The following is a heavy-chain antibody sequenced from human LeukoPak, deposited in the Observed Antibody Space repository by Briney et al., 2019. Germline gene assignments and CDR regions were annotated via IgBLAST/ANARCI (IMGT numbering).Heavy chain of an antibody. CDR2: IYTSGST. V-gene: IGHV4-4*07. J-gene: IGHJ6*03. Sequence: PSETLSLTCTVSGGSISSYYWRWIRQPAGKGLEWIGRIYTSGSTNYNPSLKSRVTMSVDTSKNQFSLKLSSVTAADTAVYYCASGTIFGVVDSYYMDVWGKGATVTVSS. CDR3: ASGTIFGVVDSYYMDV. D-gene: IGHD3-3*01. CDR1: GGSISSYY.